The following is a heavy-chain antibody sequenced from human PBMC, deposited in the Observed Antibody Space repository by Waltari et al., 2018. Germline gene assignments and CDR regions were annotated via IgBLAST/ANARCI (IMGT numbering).Heavy chain of an antibody. J-gene: IGHJ5*02. CDR2: IKEDGSEM. Sequence: EVQLVESGGALVQPGGSLRLSCVASGFPFSNDWMTWARQVPGGGLGGLVSIKEDGSEMYEVDSVKGRFTFPRDNAKNSLYLQMNSLRAEDTAIYYCARGPLSGWFDPWGQGTLVTVSS. CDR3: ARGPLSGWFDP. CDR1: GFPFSNDW. D-gene: IGHD1-26*01. V-gene: IGHV3-7*01.